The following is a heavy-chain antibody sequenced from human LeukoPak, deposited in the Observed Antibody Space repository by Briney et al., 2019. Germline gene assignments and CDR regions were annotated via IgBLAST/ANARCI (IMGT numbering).Heavy chain of an antibody. V-gene: IGHV3-23*01. D-gene: IGHD3-22*01. CDR3: AKSGSYYDSSGYYHFDY. CDR1: GFTFSNYW. CDR2: TSGSGGST. Sequence: GGSLRLSCAASGFTFSNYWMSWVRQAPGKGLEWVSATSGSGGSTYYADSVKGRFTISRDNSKNTLYLQMNSLRAEDTAVYYCAKSGSYYDSSGYYHFDYWGQGTLVTVSS. J-gene: IGHJ4*02.